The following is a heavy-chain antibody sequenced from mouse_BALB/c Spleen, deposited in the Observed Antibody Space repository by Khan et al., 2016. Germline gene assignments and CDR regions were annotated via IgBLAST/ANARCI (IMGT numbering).Heavy chain of an antibody. Sequence: QIQLVQSGPELKKPGETVRISCKATGYTFTTAGMQWVQKIPGKGLKWIGWINTHSGVPKYAEDFKGRFAFSLETSVTTAYLQISNLKNDDTATFFCASDRYDGYDFDCWGQGTTLTVSA. V-gene: IGHV9-4*02. CDR1: GYTFTTAG. CDR2: INTHSGVP. J-gene: IGHJ2*01. D-gene: IGHD2-14*01. CDR3: ASDRYDGYDFDC.